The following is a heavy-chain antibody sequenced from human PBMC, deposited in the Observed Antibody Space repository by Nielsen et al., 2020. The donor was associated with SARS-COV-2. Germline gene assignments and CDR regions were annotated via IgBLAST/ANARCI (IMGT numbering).Heavy chain of an antibody. CDR3: VRGADYGDYVGYLDY. Sequence: WIRQPPGKGLERVAVIWYDGSDKYYGDSAKGRFSISRDNSKNTLYLQMNSLTVDDTAVYYCVRGADYGDYVGYLDYWGQGTLVTVSS. J-gene: IGHJ4*02. CDR2: IWYDGSDK. D-gene: IGHD4-17*01. V-gene: IGHV3-33*01.